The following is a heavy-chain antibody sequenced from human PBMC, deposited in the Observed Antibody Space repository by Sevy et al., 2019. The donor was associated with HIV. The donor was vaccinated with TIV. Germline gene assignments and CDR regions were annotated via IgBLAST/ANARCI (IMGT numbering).Heavy chain of an antibody. J-gene: IGHJ6*02. CDR3: ARDGAALGYYYYGMDV. CDR2: IIPIFGTA. CDR1: GGTFSSYA. V-gene: IGHV1-69*13. D-gene: IGHD6-13*01. Sequence: ASVKVSCKASGGTFSSYAISWVRQAPGQGLEWMGGIIPIFGTANYAQKFQGRVTITAHESTSTAYMELSSLRSEDTAVYYCARDGAALGYYYYGMDVWGQGTTVTVSS.